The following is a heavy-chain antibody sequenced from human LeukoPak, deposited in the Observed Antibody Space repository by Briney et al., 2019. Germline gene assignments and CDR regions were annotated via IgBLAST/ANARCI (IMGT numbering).Heavy chain of an antibody. Sequence: GGSLRLSCAASGFTFSSYSINWVRQAPGKGLGWVSFISGGSTTIYYADSVKGRFTISRDNAKNSLYLQMSSLRAEDTAVYYCARDKDWAFDYWGQGTLVTVSS. J-gene: IGHJ4*02. CDR2: ISGGSTTI. CDR3: ARDKDWAFDY. CDR1: GFTFSSYS. D-gene: IGHD3-9*01. V-gene: IGHV3-48*01.